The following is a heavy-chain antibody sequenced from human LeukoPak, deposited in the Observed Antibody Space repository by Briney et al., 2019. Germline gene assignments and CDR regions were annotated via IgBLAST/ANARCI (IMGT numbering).Heavy chain of an antibody. D-gene: IGHD3-22*01. V-gene: IGHV1-2*02. CDR3: ARDRKYSSGYYPDY. CDR1: GYTFTGYY. CDR2: INPNSGGT. Sequence: ASVKVSCKASGYTFTGYYMHWVRQAPGQGLEWMGWINPNSGGTNYAQKFQGRVTMTRDTSISTAYMELSRLRSDDTAVYYCARDRKYSSGYYPDYWGQGTLVTVSS. J-gene: IGHJ4*02.